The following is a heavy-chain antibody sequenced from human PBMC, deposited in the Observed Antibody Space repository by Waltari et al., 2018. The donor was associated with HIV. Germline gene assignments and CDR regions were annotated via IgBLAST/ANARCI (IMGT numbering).Heavy chain of an antibody. D-gene: IGHD2-2*01. CDR2: IIPIFGTA. CDR3: ARALIVVVPAAMAGGYYYGMDV. CDR1: GGTFSSYA. V-gene: IGHV1-69*01. J-gene: IGHJ6*02. Sequence: QVQLVQSGAEVKKPGSSVKVSCKASGGTFSSYAISWVRQAPGQGLEVMGGIIPIFGTANYAQKFQGRVTITADESTSTAYMELSSLRSEDTAVYYCARALIVVVPAAMAGGYYYGMDVWGQGTTVTVSS.